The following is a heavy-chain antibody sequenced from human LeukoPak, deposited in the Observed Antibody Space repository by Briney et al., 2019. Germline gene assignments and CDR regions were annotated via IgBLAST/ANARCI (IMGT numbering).Heavy chain of an antibody. J-gene: IGHJ3*02. CDR2: LSAYNGNT. CDR1: GYTFTSYG. Sequence: ASVKVSCKASGYTFTSYGINWVRQAPGQGLEWMGWLSAYNGNTNYAQKLQGRVTMTTDTSTSTAYMELRSLGSDDTAVYYCARDPALIAVAGNDAFDIWGQGTMVTVSS. CDR3: ARDPALIAVAGNDAFDI. V-gene: IGHV1-18*01. D-gene: IGHD6-19*01.